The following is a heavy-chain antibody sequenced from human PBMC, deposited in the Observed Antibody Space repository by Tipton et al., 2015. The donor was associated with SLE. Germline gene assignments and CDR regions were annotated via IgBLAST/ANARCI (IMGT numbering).Heavy chain of an antibody. J-gene: IGHJ6*02. CDR3: ATSGGGGYDFWSGYYPWNYYSYCMTV. D-gene: IGHD3-3*01. V-gene: IGHV4-59*11. CDR1: GGSISSPY. Sequence: TLSLTCTVSGGSISSPYWSWIRQPPGQGLGWIGYLSYSGSTNYSPSLKSRVTISVDTSKNQFSLKLSSVTAADTAVYYCATSGGGGYDFWSGYYPWNYYSYCMTVWGQETTVTVS. CDR2: LSYSGST.